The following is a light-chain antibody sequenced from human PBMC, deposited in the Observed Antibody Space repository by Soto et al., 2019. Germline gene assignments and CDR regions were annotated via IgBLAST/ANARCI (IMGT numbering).Light chain of an antibody. J-gene: IGLJ3*02. Sequence: QSALTQPASVSGSPGQSITISCTGTSSDVGGHNYVSWYQHHPGKAPKLLIYEVTNRPSGVSSRFSGSKSGNTASLTISGLQAEDEADYYCCSYAGSPTFPWIFGGGTKVTVL. V-gene: IGLV2-23*02. CDR3: CSYAGSPTFPWI. CDR2: EVT. CDR1: SSDVGGHNY.